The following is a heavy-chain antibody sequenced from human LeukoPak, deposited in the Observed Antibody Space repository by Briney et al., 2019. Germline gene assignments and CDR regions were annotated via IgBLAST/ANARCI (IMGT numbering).Heavy chain of an antibody. CDR1: GFTHSRYA. CDR3: GRVRISSGSDYGYYFDY. V-gene: IGHV3-30-3*01. D-gene: IGHD1-26*01. Sequence: GRSLRLSCTASGFTHSRYAMNWVRQAPGKGLEWVAVISYDGDNKYYADSVKGRFTISRDNSKNTLYLQMNSLRAEDTALYYCGRVRISSGSDYGYYFDYWGQGTLVTVSS. CDR2: ISYDGDNK. J-gene: IGHJ4*02.